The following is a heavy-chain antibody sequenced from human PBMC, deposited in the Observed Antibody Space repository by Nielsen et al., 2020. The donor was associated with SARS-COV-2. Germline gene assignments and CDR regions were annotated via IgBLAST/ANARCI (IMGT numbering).Heavy chain of an antibody. Sequence: WVRQAPGQGLEWMGWISAYNGNTNYAQKLQGRVTMTTDTSTSTAYMELRSLRSDDTAVYYCARDYVEYSSSSGLYYYYMDVWGKGTTVTVSS. D-gene: IGHD6-6*01. CDR3: ARDYVEYSSSSGLYYYYMDV. J-gene: IGHJ6*03. CDR2: ISAYNGNT. V-gene: IGHV1-18*01.